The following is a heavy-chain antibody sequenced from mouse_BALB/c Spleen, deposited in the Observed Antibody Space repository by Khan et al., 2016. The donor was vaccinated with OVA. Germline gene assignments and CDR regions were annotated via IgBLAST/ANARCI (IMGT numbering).Heavy chain of an antibody. Sequence: EVELVESGGGLVKPGGSLKLSCAASGFTFSNYGVSWVRQTPEKRLEWVASISSGDTTYYPDSVKGRFTISRDNARNILYLQMSSLRSEDTAMYYCARDYRFAYWGQGTLV. J-gene: IGHJ3*01. D-gene: IGHD1-1*01. V-gene: IGHV5-6-5*01. CDR1: GFTFSNYG. CDR2: ISSGDTT. CDR3: ARDYRFAY.